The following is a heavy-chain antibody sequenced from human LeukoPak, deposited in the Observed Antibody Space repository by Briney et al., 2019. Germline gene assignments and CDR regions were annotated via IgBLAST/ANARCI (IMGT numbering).Heavy chain of an antibody. V-gene: IGHV3-30*04. J-gene: IGHJ6*03. CDR1: GFTFSTFP. CDR2: ISHDGRDT. CDR3: ARVGRVSIYPSSMDV. Sequence: GTSLRLSCEASGFTFSTFPMHWVRQTPDKRLEWVAVISHDGRDTYYADSVKGRFTISRDNSKNTLYLQMNSLSPEDTAVVYCARVGRVSIYPSSMDVWGKGTTVIVSS. D-gene: IGHD2-2*01.